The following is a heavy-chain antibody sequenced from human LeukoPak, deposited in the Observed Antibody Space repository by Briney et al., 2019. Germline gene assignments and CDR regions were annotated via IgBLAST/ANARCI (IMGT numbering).Heavy chain of an antibody. CDR3: ARDRRYGLRYVDAAQDV. J-gene: IGHJ6*02. Sequence: GGSLRLSCAASGFTSSSYWMSWVRQAPGKGREWVANIKQDGSEKYYVDSVKGRFTISRDNAKNTLYLQMNSLRAEDTAVYYCARDRRYGLRYVDAAQDVWGQGTTVTVSS. CDR1: GFTSSSYW. V-gene: IGHV3-7*01. CDR2: IKQDGSEK. D-gene: IGHD3-9*01.